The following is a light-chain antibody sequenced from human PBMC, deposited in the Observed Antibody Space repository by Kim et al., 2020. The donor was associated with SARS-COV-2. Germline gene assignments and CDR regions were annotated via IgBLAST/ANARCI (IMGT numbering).Light chain of an antibody. Sequence: ALEQKVRITCQGDSLRRDYASWYQQKPGQAPLLVIYGKDNRPSGIPDRFSGSNSGNTASLTITGAQAEDEADYYCNSRDTSGYRVVFGGGTTLTVL. V-gene: IGLV3-19*01. J-gene: IGLJ2*01. CDR3: NSRDTSGYRVV. CDR2: GKD. CDR1: SLRRDY.